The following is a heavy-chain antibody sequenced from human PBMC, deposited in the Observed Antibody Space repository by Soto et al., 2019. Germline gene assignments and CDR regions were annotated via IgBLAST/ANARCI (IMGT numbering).Heavy chain of an antibody. Sequence: QVQLQESGPGLVKPSQTLSLTCTVSGGSISGGNYYWNWIRQHPGKGLEWIGYIFTSGSGSTYYNPSLKSRVIISVDTSNSQCSLRLNSVTAADTAVYYCARDRGFGMDVWGQGTTVPVSS. V-gene: IGHV4-31*03. CDR1: GGSISGGNYY. CDR2: IFTSGSGST. CDR3: ARDRGFGMDV. J-gene: IGHJ6*02.